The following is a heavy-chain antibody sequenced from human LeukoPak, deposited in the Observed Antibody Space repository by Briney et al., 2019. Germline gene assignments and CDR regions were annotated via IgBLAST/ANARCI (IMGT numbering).Heavy chain of an antibody. V-gene: IGHV3-23*01. CDR1: GFTFSNSA. D-gene: IGHD3-16*01. CDR2: ISGSGGST. CDR3: AKNIGGLDY. Sequence: GGSLRLSCAASGFTFSNSALSWVRQAPGKGLEWVSDISGSGGSTYYADSVKGRFTISRDNSKNTLYLQMNSLRAEDTAVYYCAKNIGGLDYWGQGTLVTVSS. J-gene: IGHJ4*02.